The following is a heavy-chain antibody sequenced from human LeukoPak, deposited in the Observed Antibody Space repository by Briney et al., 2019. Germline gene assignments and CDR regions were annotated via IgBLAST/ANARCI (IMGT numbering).Heavy chain of an antibody. J-gene: IGHJ3*02. Sequence: SETLSLTCTVSGASITQHYWSWIRQPPGKGLEYIGYFYYDGSTNYTSSVRSRVTILVDTSKNQFTLNLRSVSAADTAKYYCTRGITGHYRSLGGFAFDIWGQGAMVAVSS. V-gene: IGHV4-59*11. CDR3: TRGITGHYRSLGGFAFDI. CDR2: FYYDGST. D-gene: IGHD3-16*01. CDR1: GASITQHY.